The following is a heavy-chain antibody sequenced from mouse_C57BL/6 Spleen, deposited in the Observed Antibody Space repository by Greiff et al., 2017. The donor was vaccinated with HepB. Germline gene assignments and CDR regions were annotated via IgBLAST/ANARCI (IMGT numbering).Heavy chain of an antibody. Sequence: QVQLQQSGAELVKPGASVKMSCKASGYTFTSYWITWVKQRPGQGLEWIGDIYPGSGSTNYNEKFKSKATLTVDTSSSTAYMQLSSLTSEDSAVYYCARKFRTRGDAMDYWGQGTSVTVSS. V-gene: IGHV1-55*01. D-gene: IGHD2-14*01. CDR1: GYTFTSYW. J-gene: IGHJ4*01. CDR3: ARKFRTRGDAMDY. CDR2: IYPGSGST.